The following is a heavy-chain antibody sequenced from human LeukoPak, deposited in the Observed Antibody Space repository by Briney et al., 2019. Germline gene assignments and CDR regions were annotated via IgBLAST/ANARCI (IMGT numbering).Heavy chain of an antibody. V-gene: IGHV3-11*04. J-gene: IGHJ4*02. D-gene: IGHD3-9*01. CDR1: GFTFSDYY. CDR2: ISSGGSTI. Sequence: GGSLRLSCAVTGFTFSDYYMSWIRQAPGKGLEWVSYISSGGSTISHADSVKGRFTISRDNAKNSLYLQMNSLRAEDTAVYYCARVLRYFDWLRTQTDYWGQGTLVTVSS. CDR3: ARVLRYFDWLRTQTDY.